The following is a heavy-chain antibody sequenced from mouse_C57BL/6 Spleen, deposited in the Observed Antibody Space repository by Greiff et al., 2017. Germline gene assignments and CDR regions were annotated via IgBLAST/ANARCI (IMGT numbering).Heavy chain of an antibody. V-gene: IGHV1-69*01. D-gene: IGHD1-1*01. J-gene: IGHJ3*01. Sequence: QVQLQQPGAELVMPGASVKLSCKASGYTFTSYWMHWVKQRPGQGLEWIGEIDPSDSYTNYNQKFKGKSTLTVDKSSSTAYMQLSSLTSEYSAVYYCARITTGFAYWGQGTLVTVSA. CDR1: GYTFTSYW. CDR2: IDPSDSYT. CDR3: ARITTGFAY.